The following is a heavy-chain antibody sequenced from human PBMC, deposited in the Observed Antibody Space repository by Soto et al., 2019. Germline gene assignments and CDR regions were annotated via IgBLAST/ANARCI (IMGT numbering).Heavy chain of an antibody. V-gene: IGHV3-7*03. D-gene: IGHD3-3*01. Sequence: PGGSLRLTCAASGFSFSSYLMNWVRQAPGKGLERVANIKQDGSQKYYVDTVKGRFTITRDNANNAQYLQMNSLRVNDTAIYYCARSNYDFWNGGSLDIWGQGTLVTVSS. J-gene: IGHJ4*01. CDR1: GFSFSSYL. CDR2: IKQDGSQK. CDR3: ARSNYDFWNGGSLDI.